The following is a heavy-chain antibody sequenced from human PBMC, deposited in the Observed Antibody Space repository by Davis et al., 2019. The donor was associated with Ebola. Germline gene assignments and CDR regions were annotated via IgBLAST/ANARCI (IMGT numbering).Heavy chain of an antibody. D-gene: IGHD2-21*02. CDR1: GGSFSGYY. Sequence: PSETLSLTCAVYGGSFSGYYWSWIRQPPGKGLEWIGEINHSGSTNYNPSLKSRVTISVDRSKNQFSLKLSSVTAADTAVYYCARSTLTYCGGDCYSKGNWFDPWGQGTLVTVSS. CDR2: INHSGST. J-gene: IGHJ5*02. CDR3: ARSTLTYCGGDCYSKGNWFDP. V-gene: IGHV4-34*01.